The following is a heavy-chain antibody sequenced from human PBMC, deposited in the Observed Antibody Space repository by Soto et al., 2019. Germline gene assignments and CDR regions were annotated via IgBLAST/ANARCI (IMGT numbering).Heavy chain of an antibody. Sequence: EVQLVESGGGLVKPGGSLRLSCAASGFSISNAWMTWVRQAPGKGLEWVGRIKRKTDGGTTEYAAPVKGRFTISRDDSKNTLYLQMNSLKTEDTAVYYCTTSTYGSSTDWGQGTLVTVSS. CDR1: GFSISNAW. J-gene: IGHJ4*02. D-gene: IGHD1-26*01. V-gene: IGHV3-15*01. CDR3: TTSTYGSSTD. CDR2: IKRKTDGGTT.